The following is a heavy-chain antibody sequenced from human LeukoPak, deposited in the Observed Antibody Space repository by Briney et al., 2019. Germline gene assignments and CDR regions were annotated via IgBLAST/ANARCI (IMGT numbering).Heavy chain of an antibody. Sequence: GGSLRLSCAASGFTFSNFWMHWVRQAPGKGLVWVALIYGDGSFTRYADSVKGRFTISRDNSKNTLYLQMNSLRAEDTAVYYCARDWGYGSGSYYSFDYWGQGTLVTVSS. D-gene: IGHD3-10*01. J-gene: IGHJ4*02. CDR2: IYGDGSFT. V-gene: IGHV3-74*01. CDR1: GFTFSNFW. CDR3: ARDWGYGSGSYYSFDY.